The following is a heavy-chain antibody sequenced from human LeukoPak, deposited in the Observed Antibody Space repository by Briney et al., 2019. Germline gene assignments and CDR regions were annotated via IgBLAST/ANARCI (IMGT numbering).Heavy chain of an antibody. D-gene: IGHD2-15*01. J-gene: IGHJ4*02. CDR1: GGSFSGYY. Sequence: SEPLSLTCAVYGGSFSGYYWSWIRQPPGKGLEWIGEIKHSGSTIYSPSHKRLVTISVDTSKNQFSLKLSSVTGADTAVYYCARDCSGGSCYKGSFDYWGQGTLVTVSS. CDR2: IKHSGST. CDR3: ARDCSGGSCYKGSFDY. V-gene: IGHV4-34*01.